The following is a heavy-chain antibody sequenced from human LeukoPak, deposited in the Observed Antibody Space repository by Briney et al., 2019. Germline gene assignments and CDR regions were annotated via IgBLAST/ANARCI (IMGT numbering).Heavy chain of an antibody. D-gene: IGHD2-2*01. J-gene: IGHJ4*02. Sequence: GGSLRLSCAASGFTFSSYAMHWVRQAPGKGLEYVSAISSNGGSTYYANSVKGRFTISRDNSKNTLYLQMGSLRAEDMAVYYCARDRVPHSDIVVVPAATDYWGQGTLVTVSS. CDR2: ISSNGGST. V-gene: IGHV3-64*01. CDR1: GFTFSSYA. CDR3: ARDRVPHSDIVVVPAATDY.